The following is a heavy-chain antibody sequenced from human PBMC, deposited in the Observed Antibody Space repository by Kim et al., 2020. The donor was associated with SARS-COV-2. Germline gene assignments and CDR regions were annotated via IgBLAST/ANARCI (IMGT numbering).Heavy chain of an antibody. J-gene: IGHJ4*02. CDR2: INAGTGNT. D-gene: IGHD2-8*02. CDR3: ARDLFHTGFDY. Sequence: ASVKVSCKASGYIFTDFAIQWVRQAPGQGLEWMGWINAGTGNTKFSQHFQGRVTFTRDTSANTASMELSSLRSEDTAVYYCARDLFHTGFDYWGQGTLVAVSP. V-gene: IGHV1-3*01. CDR1: GYIFTDFA.